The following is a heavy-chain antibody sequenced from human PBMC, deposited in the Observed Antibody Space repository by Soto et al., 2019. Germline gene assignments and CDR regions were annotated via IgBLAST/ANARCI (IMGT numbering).Heavy chain of an antibody. CDR1: GYTFTGYY. D-gene: IGHD4-17*01. J-gene: IGHJ4*02. CDR3: ARGPDGLYGDYDEPLLDFDY. Sequence: GASVKVSCKASGYTFTGYYMHWVRQAPGQGLEWMGWINPNSGGTNYAQKFQGWVTMTRDTSISTAYMELSRLRSDDTAVYYCARGPDGLYGDYDEPLLDFDYWGQGTLVTVSS. V-gene: IGHV1-2*04. CDR2: INPNSGGT.